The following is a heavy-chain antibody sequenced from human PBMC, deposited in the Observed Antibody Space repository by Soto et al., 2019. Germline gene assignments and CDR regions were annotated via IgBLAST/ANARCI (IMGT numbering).Heavy chain of an antibody. D-gene: IGHD3-10*01. J-gene: IGHJ6*02. Sequence: QVTLKESGPVLVKPTETLTLTCTVSGFSLSNARLGVSWIRQPPGKALEWLAHIFSNDEKSYSSSLKSRRTISTDTSTRQVVLTMTSMDPVDTATDYCARGLGVRGAYAMDVWGQGTTVTVSS. CDR2: IFSNDEK. CDR1: GFSLSNARLG. CDR3: ARGLGVRGAYAMDV. V-gene: IGHV2-26*01.